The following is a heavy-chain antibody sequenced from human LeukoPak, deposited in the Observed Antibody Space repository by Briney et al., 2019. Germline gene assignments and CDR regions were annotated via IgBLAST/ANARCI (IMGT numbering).Heavy chain of an antibody. D-gene: IGHD3-9*01. Sequence: ASVKVSCKASGYTFTGYYMHWVRQAPGQGLEWMGWINPNSGGTNYAQKFQGWVTMTRDTSISTAYMELSRLRSDDTAVYYCARDADILTGLSDHWGQGTLVTVSS. V-gene: IGHV1-2*04. CDR2: INPNSGGT. CDR3: ARDADILTGLSDH. CDR1: GYTFTGYY. J-gene: IGHJ4*02.